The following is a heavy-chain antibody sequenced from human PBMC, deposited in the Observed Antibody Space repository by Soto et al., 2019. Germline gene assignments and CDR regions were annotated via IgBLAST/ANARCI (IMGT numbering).Heavy chain of an antibody. Sequence: GASVKVSCKASGYTFTIYGISWVRQAPGQGLEWMGWISAYNGNTNYAQKLQGRVTMTTDTSTSTAYMELRSLRSDDTAVYYCARVEAGKATIYYYGMDVWGQGTTVTVSS. CDR2: ISAYNGNT. CDR3: ARVEAGKATIYYYGMDV. D-gene: IGHD5-12*01. V-gene: IGHV1-18*01. J-gene: IGHJ6*02. CDR1: GYTFTIYG.